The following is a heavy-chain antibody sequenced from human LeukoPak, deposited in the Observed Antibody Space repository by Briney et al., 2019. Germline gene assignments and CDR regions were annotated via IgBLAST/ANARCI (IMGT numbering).Heavy chain of an antibody. CDR1: GGSISSSSYY. CDR3: AREEMATISY. J-gene: IGHJ4*02. D-gene: IGHD5-24*01. Sequence: PSETLSLTCTVSGGSISSSSYYWGWIRQPPGKGLEWIGSIYYSGSTYHNPSLKSRVTISVDTSKNQFSLKLSSVTAADTAVYYCAREEMATISYWGQGTLVTVSS. CDR2: IYYSGST. V-gene: IGHV4-39*07.